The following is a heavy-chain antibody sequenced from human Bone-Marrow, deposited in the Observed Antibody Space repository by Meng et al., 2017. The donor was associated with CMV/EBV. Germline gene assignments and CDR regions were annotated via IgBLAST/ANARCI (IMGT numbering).Heavy chain of an antibody. CDR1: GFSLSTSGVG. J-gene: IGHJ3*02. CDR3: AHLYYDILTAYHRAFDI. CDR2: IYWNDDK. Sequence: SGPTLVKPTQTLTLTCTFSGFSLSTSGVGVGWIRQPPGKALEWLALIYWNDDKRYSPSLKSRLTITKDTSKNQVVLTMTNMDPVDTATYYCAHLYYDILTAYHRAFDIWGQGTMVTVSS. D-gene: IGHD3-9*01. V-gene: IGHV2-5*01.